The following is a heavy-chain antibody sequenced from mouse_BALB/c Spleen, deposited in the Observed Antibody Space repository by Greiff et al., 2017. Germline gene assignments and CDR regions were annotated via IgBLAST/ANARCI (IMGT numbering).Heavy chain of an antibody. Sequence: EVQLQQSGGGLVKPGGSLKLSCAASGFTFSSYTMSWVRQTPEKRLEWVATISSGGSYTYYPDSVKGRFTISRDNAKNTLYLQMSSLKSEDTAMYYCTAMITTGGYAMDYWGQGTSVTVSS. CDR1: GFTFSSYT. J-gene: IGHJ4*01. D-gene: IGHD2-4*01. CDR3: TAMITTGGYAMDY. CDR2: ISSGGSYT. V-gene: IGHV5-6-4*01.